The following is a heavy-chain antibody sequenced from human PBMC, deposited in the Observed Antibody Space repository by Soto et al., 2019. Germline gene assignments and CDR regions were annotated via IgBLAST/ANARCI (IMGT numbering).Heavy chain of an antibody. Sequence: PSETLSLTCAVYCGSFSGYYWSWIRQPPGKGLEWIGEINHSGSTNYNPSLRSRVSISIDTSKDQFSLKLKSVPAADTALYFCARQRTSVVTQAYFAVWGPGSLVTVSS. CDR2: INHSGST. J-gene: IGHJ4*02. CDR1: CGSFSGYY. D-gene: IGHD2-21*02. CDR3: ARQRTSVVTQAYFAV. V-gene: IGHV4-34*01.